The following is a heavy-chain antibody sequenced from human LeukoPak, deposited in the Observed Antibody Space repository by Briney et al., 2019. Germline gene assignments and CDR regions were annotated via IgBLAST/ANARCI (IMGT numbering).Heavy chain of an antibody. CDR1: GYTFTSYG. CDR3: ARGPRITLVRGGQWYFYMDV. CDR2: ISAYNGNT. V-gene: IGHV1-18*01. D-gene: IGHD3-10*01. Sequence: ASVKVSCKASGYTFTSYGISWVRQAPGQGLEWMGWISAYNGNTNYAQKLQGRVTMTTDTSTSTAYMELRSLRSDDTAVYYCARGPRITLVRGGQWYFYMDVWGKGTTVTVSS. J-gene: IGHJ6*03.